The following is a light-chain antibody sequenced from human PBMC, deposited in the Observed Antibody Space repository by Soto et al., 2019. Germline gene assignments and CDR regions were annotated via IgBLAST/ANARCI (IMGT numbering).Light chain of an antibody. CDR1: QDIRSA. CDR2: AAS. V-gene: IGKV1D-13*01. J-gene: IGKJ4*01. Sequence: IQLTQSPSSLSASVGDRVTITCRASQDIRSALGWYQQKPGKAPKLLIYAASTLQSGVPSRFSGSESGTDFTLTISSLQPEDFGTYYCQQVNNYPLTFGGGTKVDIK. CDR3: QQVNNYPLT.